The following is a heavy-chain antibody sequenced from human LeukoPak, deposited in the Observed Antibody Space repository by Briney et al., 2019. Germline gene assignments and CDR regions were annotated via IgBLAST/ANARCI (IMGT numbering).Heavy chain of an antibody. CDR2: ISSSGSTI. CDR1: GFTFSDYY. V-gene: IGHV3-11*01. Sequence: PGGSLRLSCAASGFTFSDYYMSWIRQAPGKGLEWVSYISSSGSTIYYADSVKGRFTISRDNAKNSLYLQMNSLRAEDTAVYYCARDQSSSWSPNYYFDYWGQGTLVTVSS. D-gene: IGHD6-13*01. CDR3: ARDQSSSWSPNYYFDY. J-gene: IGHJ4*02.